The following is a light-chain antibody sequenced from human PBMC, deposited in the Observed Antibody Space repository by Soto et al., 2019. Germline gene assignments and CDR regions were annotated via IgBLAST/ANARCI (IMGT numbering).Light chain of an antibody. CDR2: DVN. CDR3: CSYPGNYDVV. J-gene: IGLJ2*01. CDR1: SSDVGGYNY. Sequence: QSVLTQPRSVSGSPGQSVTISCTGTSSDVGGYNYVSWYQQHPGKAPKLMIYDVNKRPSGVPDRFSGSKSGNTASLTISGLQAEDEANYYCCSYPGNYDVVFGGVTKLTVL. V-gene: IGLV2-11*01.